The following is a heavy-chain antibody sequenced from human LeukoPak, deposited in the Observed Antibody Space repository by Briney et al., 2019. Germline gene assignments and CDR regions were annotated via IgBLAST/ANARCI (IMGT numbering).Heavy chain of an antibody. CDR3: ARDPGAFPYFFDC. D-gene: IGHD4/OR15-4a*01. J-gene: IGHJ4*02. V-gene: IGHV3-23*01. CDR2: ISGDGVSP. CDR1: GFTFNNYA. Sequence: GGSLRLSCAASGFTFNNYALTWVRQTPGKGLECVSAISGDGVSPYYADSVRGRFTISRDNSKNTLYLQMNSLRIEDTAVYFCARDPGAFPYFFDCWGQGTLVTVSS.